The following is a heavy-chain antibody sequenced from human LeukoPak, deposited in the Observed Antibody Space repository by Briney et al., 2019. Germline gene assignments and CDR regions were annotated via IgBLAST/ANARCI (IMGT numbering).Heavy chain of an antibody. CDR1: GFIFSTYG. J-gene: IGHJ4*02. CDR2: IRFDGSNK. Sequence: GGSLRLSCAASGFIFSTYGMYWVRQAPGKGLEWVAFIRFDGSNKYYGDSVKGRFTISRDNSKSTLCLQMYSLRPEDTAMYYCATRPPPWEQAPLDYWGQGTLVTVSS. V-gene: IGHV3-30*02. D-gene: IGHD1-26*01. CDR3: ATRPPPWEQAPLDY.